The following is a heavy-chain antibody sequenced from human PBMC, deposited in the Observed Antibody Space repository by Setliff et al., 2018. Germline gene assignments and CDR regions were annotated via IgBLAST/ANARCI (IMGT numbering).Heavy chain of an antibody. Sequence: TETLSLTCIVSGGSISGYYWAWVRQPPGKELEWIGRIYITGSTDYNPSLKSRVTISVDTSKNQFSLKVSSVTAADTAVYYCARTTGSTHNWLDPWGPGTLVTVSS. D-gene: IGHD1-1*01. V-gene: IGHV4-4*07. CDR1: GGSISGYY. J-gene: IGHJ5*02. CDR3: ARTTGSTHNWLDP. CDR2: IYITGST.